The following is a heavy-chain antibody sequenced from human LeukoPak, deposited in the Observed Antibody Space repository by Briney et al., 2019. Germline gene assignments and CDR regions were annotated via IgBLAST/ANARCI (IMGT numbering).Heavy chain of an antibody. V-gene: IGHV4-34*01. J-gene: IGHJ4*02. CDR2: INHSGNT. Sequence: SETLSLTCAVYGGSFSGYFWSWIRQPPGKGLEWIGEINHSGNTDYNPSLKSRVTISVDTSKNQFSLKVFSVTVADTAVYYCARGPYDGSTQPALRYWGQGTLVTVSS. CDR3: ARGPYDGSTQPALRY. D-gene: IGHD5-12*01. CDR1: GGSFSGYF.